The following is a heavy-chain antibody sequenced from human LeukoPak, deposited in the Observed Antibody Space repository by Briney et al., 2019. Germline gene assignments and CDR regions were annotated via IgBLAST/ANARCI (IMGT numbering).Heavy chain of an antibody. CDR2: ISGSGGST. CDR3: AKDGETTDQTIYFDY. V-gene: IGHV3-23*01. D-gene: IGHD4-17*01. J-gene: IGHJ4*02. CDR1: RFTFSSYA. Sequence: PGGSLRLSCAASRFTFSSYAMSWVRQAPGKGLEWVSAISGSGGSTYYADSVKGRFTISRDNSKNTLYLQMNSLRAEDTAVYYCAKDGETTDQTIYFDYWGQGTLVTVSS.